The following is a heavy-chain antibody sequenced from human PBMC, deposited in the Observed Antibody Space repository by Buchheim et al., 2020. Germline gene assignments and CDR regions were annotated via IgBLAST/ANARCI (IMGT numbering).Heavy chain of an antibody. D-gene: IGHD6-19*01. Sequence: QVQLQESGPGLVKPSETLSLTCTFSGGSISTYYWSWIRQPAGKGLEWIGRVHTTGTTNYNPSLRSRVTMSVDTSKNQFSLTLRSVTAADTAVYYCARDGGLVLVYWGQGTL. V-gene: IGHV4-4*07. CDR1: GGSISTYY. CDR3: ARDGGLVLVY. CDR2: VHTTGTT. J-gene: IGHJ4*02.